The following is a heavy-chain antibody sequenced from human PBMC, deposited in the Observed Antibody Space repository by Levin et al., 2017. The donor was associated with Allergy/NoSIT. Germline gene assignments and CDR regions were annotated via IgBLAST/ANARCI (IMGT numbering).Heavy chain of an antibody. Sequence: SLKISCAASGFTFDDYAMHWVRQAPGKGLEWVSGISWNSGSIGYADSVKGRFTISRDNAKNSLYLQMNSLRAEVPALYYCAQDMGLRLNPHYGMDVWGQGTTVTVSS. CDR3: AQDMGLRLNPHYGMDV. V-gene: IGHV3-9*01. CDR1: GFTFDDYA. J-gene: IGHJ6*02. D-gene: IGHD4-17*01. CDR2: ISWNSGSI.